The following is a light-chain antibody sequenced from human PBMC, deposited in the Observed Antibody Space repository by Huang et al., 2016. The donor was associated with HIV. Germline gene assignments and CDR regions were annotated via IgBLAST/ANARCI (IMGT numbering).Light chain of an antibody. CDR3: QQYRDWPPYT. Sequence: EIVLTQSPATLSVSPGERATLSCRASQRVGSDLAWYQHRPVQAPRLLIYSASTRATGIPARFRCSGYGTDFILTVSSLQSEDFALYYCQQYRDWPPYTFGQGTKLEIK. CDR2: SAS. V-gene: IGKV3-15*01. J-gene: IGKJ2*01. CDR1: QRVGSD.